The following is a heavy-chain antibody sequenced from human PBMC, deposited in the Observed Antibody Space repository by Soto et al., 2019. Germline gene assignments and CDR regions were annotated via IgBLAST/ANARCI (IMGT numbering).Heavy chain of an antibody. CDR3: ARDGLDRDSGWAYYYYGMDV. CDR2: ISSSGSTI. V-gene: IGHV3-48*03. D-gene: IGHD6-19*01. J-gene: IGHJ6*02. Sequence: GGSLRLSCAASGFTFSSYEMNWVRQAPGKGLEWVSYISSSGSTIYYADSVKGRFTISRDSAKNSLYLQMNSLRAEDTAVYYCARDGLDRDSGWAYYYYGMDVWGQGTTVTVSS. CDR1: GFTFSSYE.